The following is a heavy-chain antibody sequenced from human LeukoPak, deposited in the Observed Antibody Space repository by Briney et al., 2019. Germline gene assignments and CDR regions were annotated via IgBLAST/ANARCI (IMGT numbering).Heavy chain of an antibody. CDR1: GYTFTGYY. D-gene: IGHD3-22*01. V-gene: IGHV1-2*06. CDR2: INPNSGGT. CDR3: ARGFNRITMIVAY. J-gene: IGHJ4*02. Sequence: ASVKVSCKASGYTFTGYYMHWVRQAPGQGLEWMGRINPNSGGTNYAQKFQGRVTMTRDTSISTAYMELSRPRSDDTAVYYCARGFNRITMIVAYWGQGTLVTVSS.